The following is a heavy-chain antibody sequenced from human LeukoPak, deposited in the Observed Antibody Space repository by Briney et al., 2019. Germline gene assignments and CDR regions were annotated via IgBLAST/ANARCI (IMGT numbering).Heavy chain of an antibody. D-gene: IGHD1-26*01. V-gene: IGHV1-2*02. CDR1: GYTFTGYC. CDR2: INPNSGGT. CDR3: ARGRGSYGSHNWFDP. Sequence: ASVKVTCKASGYTFTGYCMHWVRQAPGQGLEWMGWINPNSGGTNYAQKFQGRVTMTRDTSISTAYMELSRLRSDDTAVYYCARGRGSYGSHNWFDPWGQGTLVTVSS. J-gene: IGHJ5*02.